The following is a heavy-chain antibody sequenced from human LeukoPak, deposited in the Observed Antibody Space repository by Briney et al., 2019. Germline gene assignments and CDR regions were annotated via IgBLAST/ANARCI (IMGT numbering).Heavy chain of an antibody. CDR1: GASISNGDYY. CDR3: AREELQDAFDI. CDR2: IYHSGST. V-gene: IGHV4-30-4*08. J-gene: IGHJ3*02. D-gene: IGHD1-26*01. Sequence: PSQTLSLTCTVSGASISNGDYYWTWIRQTPGEGLEWIGYIYHSGSTYYNPSLKSRLTISLDTSENQFSLKLSSVTAADTAVYYCAREELQDAFDIWGQGTMVTVSS.